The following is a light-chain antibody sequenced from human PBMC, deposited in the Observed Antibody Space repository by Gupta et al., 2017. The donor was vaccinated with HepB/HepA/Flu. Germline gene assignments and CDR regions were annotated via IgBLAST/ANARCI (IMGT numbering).Light chain of an antibody. CDR1: QEIRNY. CDR3: QQEDELPYT. J-gene: IGKJ2*01. Sequence: DIQMTQSPSSLSASVGDRVTITCRASQEIRNYLNWYQQKPGKAPQVLIYDGSNLERRVPSRFSGSGSGTEFHFTISSLQPEELATYSCQQEDELPYTFGQGTKLEIK. V-gene: IGKV1-33*01. CDR2: DGS.